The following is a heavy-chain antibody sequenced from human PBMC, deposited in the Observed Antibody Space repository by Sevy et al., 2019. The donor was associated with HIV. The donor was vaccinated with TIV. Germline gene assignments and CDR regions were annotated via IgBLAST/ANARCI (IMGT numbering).Heavy chain of an antibody. CDR2: INSDSGVT. CDR3: ARLTTQPTSDLYGLDV. CDR1: GYIFTDYY. V-gene: IGHV1-2*02. D-gene: IGHD4-17*01. J-gene: IGHJ6*02. Sequence: PSVKVSCKASGYIFTDYYIHWVRQAPGHGLEWMAWINSDSGVTNYAQRFQGEVTVTRDTSLSTAYLELTNLKSNDTAIYYCARLTTQPTSDLYGLDVWGQGTTVTVSS.